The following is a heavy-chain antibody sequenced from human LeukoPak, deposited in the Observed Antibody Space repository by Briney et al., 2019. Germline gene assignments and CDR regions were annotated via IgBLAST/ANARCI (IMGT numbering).Heavy chain of an antibody. V-gene: IGHV3-33*06. CDR2: IWYDGSAE. J-gene: IGHJ4*02. CDR3: AKDSRGGWSGYFDL. Sequence: GGSLRLSCAASGFTFSSYGMYWVRQAPGKGLEWLTVIWYDGSAEFYADSVRGRFSISRDDSKNTVYLQMTSLRAEDTALYYCAKDSRGGWSGYFDLWGQGTLVTVSS. CDR1: GFTFSSYG. D-gene: IGHD6-19*01.